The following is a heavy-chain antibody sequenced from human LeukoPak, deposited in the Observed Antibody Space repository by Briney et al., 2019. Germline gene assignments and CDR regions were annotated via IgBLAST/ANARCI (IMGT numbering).Heavy chain of an antibody. CDR3: ARGSIVGATFDYFDY. D-gene: IGHD1-26*01. CDR2: INPNSGGT. J-gene: IGHJ4*02. CDR1: GYTFTGYY. V-gene: IGHV1-2*02. Sequence: ASVKVSCKASGYTFTGYYIHWVRQAPGQGLEWMGWINPNSGGTNDAQKFQGRVTMTTDTSISTAYMELSRLRSDDTAVYYCARGSIVGATFDYFDYWGQGTLVTVSS.